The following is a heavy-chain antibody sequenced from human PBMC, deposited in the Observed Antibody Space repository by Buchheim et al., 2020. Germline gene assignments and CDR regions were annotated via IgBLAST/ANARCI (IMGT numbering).Heavy chain of an antibody. CDR3: ARDTYGSGSYYDYYYYYGMDV. CDR2: LWYDGSNK. Sequence: QVQLVESGGGVVQPGRSLRLSCAASGFTFSSYGMHWVRQAPGKGLEWVAVLWYDGSNKYYADSVKGRFTISRDNSKNTLYLQMNSLRAEDTAVYYCARDTYGSGSYYDYYYYYGMDVWGQGTT. CDR1: GFTFSSYG. J-gene: IGHJ6*02. D-gene: IGHD3-10*01. V-gene: IGHV3-33*01.